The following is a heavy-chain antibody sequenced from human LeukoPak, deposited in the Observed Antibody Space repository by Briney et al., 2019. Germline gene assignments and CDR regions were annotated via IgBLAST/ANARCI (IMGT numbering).Heavy chain of an antibody. D-gene: IGHD5-12*01. V-gene: IGHV4-59*01. CDR2: IYYSGST. Sequence: PSETLSLTCTVSGGSISSYYWSWIRQPPGKGLEWIGYIYYSGSTNYNPSLMSRVSISVDTSKKQFSLKVRAVTAADTAVYYCARDVDPHFWGQGTLVTVSS. CDR1: GGSISSYY. J-gene: IGHJ1*01. CDR3: ARDVDPHF.